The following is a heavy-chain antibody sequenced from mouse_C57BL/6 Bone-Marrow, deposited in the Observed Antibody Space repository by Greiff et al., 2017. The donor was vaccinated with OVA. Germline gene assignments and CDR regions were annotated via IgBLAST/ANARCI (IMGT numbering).Heavy chain of an antibody. CDR2: IYPRSGNT. V-gene: IGHV1-81*01. CDR3: ARGRYGRAWFAY. D-gene: IGHD1-1*01. CDR1: GYTFTSYG. J-gene: IGHJ3*01. Sequence: VQLQESGAELARPGASVKLSCKASGYTFTSYGISWVKQRTGQGLEWIGEIYPRSGNTYYNEKFKGKATLTADKSSSTAYMELRSLTSEDSAVYFCARGRYGRAWFAYWGQGTLVTVSA.